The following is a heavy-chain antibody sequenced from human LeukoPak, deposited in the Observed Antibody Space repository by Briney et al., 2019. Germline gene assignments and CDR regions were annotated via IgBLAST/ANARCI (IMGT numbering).Heavy chain of an antibody. V-gene: IGHV1-8*01. CDR1: GYTFTSYD. D-gene: IGHD2-21*02. Sequence: ASVKVSCKASGYTFTSYDVNWVRQATGQGLEWMGWVNPNSDNTGYAQKFQGKVTMTRNTSISTAYMELSSLRSEDTAVYYCATSIVVVTADYFDYWGQGTLVTVSS. J-gene: IGHJ4*02. CDR3: ATSIVVVTADYFDY. CDR2: VNPNSDNT.